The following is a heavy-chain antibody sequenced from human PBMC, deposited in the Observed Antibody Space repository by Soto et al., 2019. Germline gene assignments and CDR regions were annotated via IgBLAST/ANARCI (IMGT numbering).Heavy chain of an antibody. CDR1: GYSFTSYW. CDR2: IYPGDSDT. D-gene: IGHD3-22*01. J-gene: IGHJ4*02. Sequence: PGESLKISCKGSGYSFTSYWIGWVRQMPGKGLEWMGIIYPGDSDTRYSPSFQGQVTISADKSISTAYLQWSSLKASDTAMYYCARMRGGDSSGYYFPFDYWGQGTLVTVSS. CDR3: ARMRGGDSSGYYFPFDY. V-gene: IGHV5-51*01.